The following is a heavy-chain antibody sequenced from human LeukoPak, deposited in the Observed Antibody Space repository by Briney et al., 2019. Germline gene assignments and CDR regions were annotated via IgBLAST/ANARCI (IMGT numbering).Heavy chain of an antibody. CDR2: FDPEDGKT. CDR1: GYTLTELS. CDR3: ATDSRYSYGHLYYYAMDV. J-gene: IGHJ6*02. V-gene: IGHV1-24*01. D-gene: IGHD5-18*01. Sequence: ASVKVSCKVSGYTLTELSMHWVRQAPRTGLEWMGGFDPEDGKTIYAQKSQGRVTLTEDTSTDTAHMELSSLRSEDTAVHYCATDSRYSYGHLYYYAMDVWGQGTTVTVSS.